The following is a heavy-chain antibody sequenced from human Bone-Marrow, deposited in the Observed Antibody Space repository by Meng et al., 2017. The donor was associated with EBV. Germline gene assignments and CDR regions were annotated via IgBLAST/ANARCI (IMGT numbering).Heavy chain of an antibody. V-gene: IGHV4-39*07. CDR2: IYYSGST. CDR1: GDSISSGTYY. D-gene: IGHD4-17*01. Sequence: QVQLQQSGPGLVKRSEXLSLTCTVSGDSISSGTYYWGWIRQPPGKGLEWIGSIYYSGSTYYNPSLKSRVTISVDKSKNQFSLKLSSVTAADTAVYYCARSAGYGDSYWGQGTLVTVSS. CDR3: ARSAGYGDSY. J-gene: IGHJ4*02.